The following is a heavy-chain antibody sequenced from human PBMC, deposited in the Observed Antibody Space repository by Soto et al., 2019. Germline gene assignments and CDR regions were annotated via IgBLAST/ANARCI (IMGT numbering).Heavy chain of an antibody. Sequence: HVQLQASGPGLVKPSQTLSLTCTVSGDSISRGGFFWSWIRQHPGEGLEWIGFISYSGSTYYNPSLKSRVNISVDTSKNHFSLTLGSVTAPDTAVYYCARGAMLRGPGYYYALDVWGQGTPVTGSS. CDR1: GDSISRGGFF. J-gene: IGHJ6*02. CDR2: ISYSGST. CDR3: ARGAMLRGPGYYYALDV. D-gene: IGHD3-10*01. V-gene: IGHV4-31*03.